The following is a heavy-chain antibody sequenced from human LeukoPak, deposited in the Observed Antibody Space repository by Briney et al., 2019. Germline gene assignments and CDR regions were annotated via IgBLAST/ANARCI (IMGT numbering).Heavy chain of an antibody. V-gene: IGHV3-9*01. D-gene: IGHD5-12*01. J-gene: IGHJ6*02. CDR1: GFSFDDYA. Sequence: GGSLRLSCAASGFSFDDYAMHWVRQVPGKGLEWVSGISWKSGNIDYADSVKGRFTISRDNAKNSLYLQMNSVRAEDTAVYYCARDRGATIPYYYYGMDVWGQGTTVTVSS. CDR2: ISWKSGNI. CDR3: ARDRGATIPYYYYGMDV.